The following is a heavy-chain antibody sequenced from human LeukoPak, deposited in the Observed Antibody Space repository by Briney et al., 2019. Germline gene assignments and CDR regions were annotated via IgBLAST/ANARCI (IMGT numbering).Heavy chain of an antibody. CDR3: ARGFTHDYGDYFDY. CDR1: GFTFSSNY. V-gene: IGHV3-66*01. Sequence: GGSLRLSCAASGFTFSSNYMSWVRQAPGKGLEWVSVIYSDSGGSTYYADSVKGRFTMSRDKSKNTLYLHMNSLRAEDTAVYYCARGFTHDYGDYFDYWGQGTLVTVSS. D-gene: IGHD4-17*01. CDR2: IYSDSGGST. J-gene: IGHJ4*02.